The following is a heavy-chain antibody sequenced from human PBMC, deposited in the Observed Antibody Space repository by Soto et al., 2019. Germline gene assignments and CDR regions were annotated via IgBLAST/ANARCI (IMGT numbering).Heavy chain of an antibody. Sequence: GESLKISCKGSGYRFTSYWIGWVRQMPGKGLEWMGIIYPDDSDTRYSPSFQGQVTISVDKSNSTAYLQWSSLKASDTAKYYCARRTYYYDSSGNYYGLDFWGQGTLVTVSS. V-gene: IGHV5-51*01. CDR1: GYRFTSYW. CDR3: ARRTYYYDSSGNYYGLDF. J-gene: IGHJ4*02. D-gene: IGHD3-22*01. CDR2: IYPDDSDT.